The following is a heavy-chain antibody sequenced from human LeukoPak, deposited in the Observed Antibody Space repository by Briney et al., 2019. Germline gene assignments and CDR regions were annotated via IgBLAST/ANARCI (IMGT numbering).Heavy chain of an antibody. V-gene: IGHV3-23*01. CDR1: GFTFSSYA. CDR2: ISGSGGST. Sequence: GGALRLSCAASGFTFSSYAMSWVRQAPGKGLEWVSAISGSGGSTYYADSVKGRFTISRDNSKNTLYLQMNSLRAEDTAVYYCAKVGYYYDSSGYSSPGFDYWGQGTLVTVSS. CDR3: AKVGYYYDSSGYSSPGFDY. J-gene: IGHJ4*02. D-gene: IGHD3-22*01.